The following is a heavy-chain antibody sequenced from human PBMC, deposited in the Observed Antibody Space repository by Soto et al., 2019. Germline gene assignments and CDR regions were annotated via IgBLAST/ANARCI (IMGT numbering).Heavy chain of an antibody. D-gene: IGHD6-19*01. CDR1: GASLSANSYY. CDR2: IYRTGII. V-gene: IGHV4-61*01. CDR3: VRGSLDNCDSSETDICCDP. Sequence: PXASLSLTCTVSGASLSANSYYGNCIRLPPGKGLQWVGHIYRTGIIQYSPSFKSRALISLDTPKNQLSLRLSSVTVTDTAVFYSVRGSLDNCDSSETDICCDPCDQAARVIVSS. J-gene: IGHJ5*02.